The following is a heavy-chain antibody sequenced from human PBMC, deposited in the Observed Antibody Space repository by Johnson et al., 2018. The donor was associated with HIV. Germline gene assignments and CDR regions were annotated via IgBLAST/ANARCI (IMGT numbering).Heavy chain of an antibody. D-gene: IGHD2-2*01. J-gene: IGHJ3*02. CDR2: ISFDGNNR. CDR1: GFTVSSNY. Sequence: QAQLVESGGGLIQPGGSLRLSCAASGFTVSSNYMSWVRQAPGKGLEWVAVISFDGNNRYYADSVKGRFTISRDNSKNTLYLQMNSLRAEDTAVYYCAMGFVVAPLDAFDIWGQGTMVTVSS. V-gene: IGHV3-30*03. CDR3: AMGFVVAPLDAFDI.